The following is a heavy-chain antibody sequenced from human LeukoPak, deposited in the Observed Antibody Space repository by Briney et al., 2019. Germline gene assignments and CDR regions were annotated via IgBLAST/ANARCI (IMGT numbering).Heavy chain of an antibody. J-gene: IGHJ4*02. CDR3: ARVASSSWYFY. D-gene: IGHD6-13*01. V-gene: IGHV1-3*01. Sequence: ASVKVSCKASGYTFTSYAMHWVRQAPGQRLEWMGWINAGNGNTRYSQKFQGRVIITRDTSASTAYMKLSSLRSEDTAVYYCARVASSSWYFYWGQGTLVTVSS. CDR2: INAGNGNT. CDR1: GYTFTSYA.